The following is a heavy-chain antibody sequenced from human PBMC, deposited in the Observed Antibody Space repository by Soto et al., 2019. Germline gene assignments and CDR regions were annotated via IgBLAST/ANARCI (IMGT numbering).Heavy chain of an antibody. CDR1: GFSFSDYS. Sequence: NPGGSLRLSCVASGFSFSDYSMTWMRQAPGGGLDFVAFISNTAITDYYADSVEGRFTISRDNARNSVYLQMDSLRAEDAAVYYCAKGVSVGLSGYYGMDVWGQGTTVTVSS. V-gene: IGHV3-11*01. J-gene: IGHJ6*02. CDR3: AKGVSVGLSGYYGMDV. D-gene: IGHD3-16*02. CDR2: ISNTAITD.